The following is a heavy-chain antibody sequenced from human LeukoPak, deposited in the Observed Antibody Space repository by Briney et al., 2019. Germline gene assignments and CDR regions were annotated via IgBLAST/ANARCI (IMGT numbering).Heavy chain of an antibody. J-gene: IGHJ4*02. CDR3: TTDPRD. Sequence: GGSLRLSCAASGFTFSDAWMSWVRQAPGKGLEWLGRIKSKIDGGTTDYAATVKGRFTISRDDSKNTVYLQMNSLRTEDTAVYYCTTDPRDWGQGTLVTASP. D-gene: IGHD3-10*01. V-gene: IGHV3-15*01. CDR2: IKSKIDGGTT. CDR1: GFTFSDAW.